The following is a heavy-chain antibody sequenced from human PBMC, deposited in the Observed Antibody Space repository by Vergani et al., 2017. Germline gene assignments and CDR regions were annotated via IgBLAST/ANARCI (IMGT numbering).Heavy chain of an antibody. J-gene: IGHJ5*02. D-gene: IGHD3-10*01. CDR1: GYSFTNYW. Sequence: EVQLVQSGAEVKKPGESLKISCKGSGYSFTNYWIGWVRQMPGKGLGWMGIIYPGDSDTRYRPSFQGQVTISADKSISTAYLQWSSLKASDTAMYYCARQEYGSGSYLSLGWFDPWGQGTLVTVSS. CDR2: IYPGDSDT. CDR3: ARQEYGSGSYLSLGWFDP. V-gene: IGHV5-51*01.